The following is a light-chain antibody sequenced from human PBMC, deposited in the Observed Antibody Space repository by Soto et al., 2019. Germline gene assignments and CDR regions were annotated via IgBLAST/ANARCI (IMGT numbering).Light chain of an antibody. V-gene: IGKV3-11*01. J-gene: IGKJ3*01. CDR3: QLCSNWLFT. CDR1: QSVSSY. Sequence: EIVLTQSPATLSLSPGERATLSCRASQSVSSYLAWYQQKPGQAPRLLIYDASSRATGIPVRFSGSGSETDVTLTISSLEPEYFAVYYCQLCSNWLFTFGPWTNLNIK. CDR2: DAS.